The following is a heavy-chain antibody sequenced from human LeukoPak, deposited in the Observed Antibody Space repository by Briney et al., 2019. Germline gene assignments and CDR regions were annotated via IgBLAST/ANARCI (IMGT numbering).Heavy chain of an antibody. CDR2: IYPGDSDT. J-gene: IGHJ4*02. CDR3: ARFPTDSSTLLDY. V-gene: IGHV5-51*01. D-gene: IGHD6-13*01. CDR1: GYNFATYW. Sequence: GESLKISCKVAGYNFATYWIGWVRQMSGKGLEWMGIIYPGDSDTRYSPSFQGQVTISADKSVTTAYLQWSSLTASDTAMYYCARFPTDSSTLLDYWGQGTLVTVSS.